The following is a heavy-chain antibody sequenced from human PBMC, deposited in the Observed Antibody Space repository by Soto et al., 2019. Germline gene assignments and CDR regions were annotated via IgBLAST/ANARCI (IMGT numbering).Heavy chain of an antibody. V-gene: IGHV1-69*13. CDR2: IIPIFGTA. CDR1: GGTFSSYA. D-gene: IGHD6-19*01. Sequence: SVKVSCKASGGTFSSYAISWVRQAPGQGLEWMGGIIPIFGTANYAQKFQGRVTITADESTSTAYMELSSLRSEDTAVYYCARADGRLDSYHYYYYGMDVWGQGTTVT. CDR3: ARADGRLDSYHYYYYGMDV. J-gene: IGHJ6*02.